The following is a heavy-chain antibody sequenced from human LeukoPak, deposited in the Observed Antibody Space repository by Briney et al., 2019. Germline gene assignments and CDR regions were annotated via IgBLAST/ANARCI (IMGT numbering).Heavy chain of an antibody. Sequence: GGSLRLSCAASGFIFSDYSMNWVRQAPGKGLEWISYIGIDSGNTKYADSVKGRFTISGDKAKNSLYLQMNSLRVEDTAVYYCARDHRYAFDNWGQGTLVTVSS. CDR2: IGIDSGNT. V-gene: IGHV3-48*01. CDR3: ARDHRYAFDN. CDR1: GFIFSDYS. J-gene: IGHJ4*02. D-gene: IGHD1-1*01.